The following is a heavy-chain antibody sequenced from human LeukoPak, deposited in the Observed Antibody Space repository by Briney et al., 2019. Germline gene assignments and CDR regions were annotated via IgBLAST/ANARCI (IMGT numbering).Heavy chain of an antibody. J-gene: IGHJ4*02. V-gene: IGHV4-59*01. D-gene: IGHD4-17*01. CDR1: GGSISSYY. CDR3: ARHDYGDSELDY. CDR2: IYYSGST. Sequence: PSETLSLTCTVSGGSISSYYWSWIRQPPGKGLEWIGYIYYSGSTNYNPSLKSRVTISVDTSKNQFSLKLSSVTAADTAMYYCARHDYGDSELDYWGQGTLVTVSS.